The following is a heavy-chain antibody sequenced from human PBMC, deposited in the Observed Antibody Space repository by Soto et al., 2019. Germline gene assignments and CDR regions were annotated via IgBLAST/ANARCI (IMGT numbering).Heavy chain of an antibody. J-gene: IGHJ4*02. CDR2: ISHDGSNG. Sequence: PGGSLRLSCAASGLTFSSFAMHWVRQAPGKGLEWVAVISHDGSNGYYADSVKGRFTISRDNSKNTLYLQMNSLRAEDTAVYYCARDRLGSSYGTWYFDYWGQGTLVTVSS. V-gene: IGHV3-30-3*01. D-gene: IGHD5-18*01. CDR1: GLTFSSFA. CDR3: ARDRLGSSYGTWYFDY.